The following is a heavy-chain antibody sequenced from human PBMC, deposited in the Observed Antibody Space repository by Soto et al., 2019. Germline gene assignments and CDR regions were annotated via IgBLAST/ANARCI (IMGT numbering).Heavy chain of an antibody. J-gene: IGHJ4*02. CDR1: GFRFSEYY. CDR3: ARAMWTQLWGHFDQ. V-gene: IGHV3-11*01. D-gene: IGHD5-18*01. CDR2: ISTSGSMT. Sequence: QVHLVESGGGLVNPGGSLRLSCAASGFRFSEYYMTWVRQAPGKGLEWISYISTSGSMTYYADSVKGRFTISRDNGKNSLDLQMNGLRAEDTAVYYCARAMWTQLWGHFDQWGQGTLVTVSS.